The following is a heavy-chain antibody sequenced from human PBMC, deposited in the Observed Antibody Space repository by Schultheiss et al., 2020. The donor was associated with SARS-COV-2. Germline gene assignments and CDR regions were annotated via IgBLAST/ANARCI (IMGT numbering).Heavy chain of an antibody. D-gene: IGHD2-21*02. Sequence: GGSLRLSCAASGFTFSNYGMHWVRQAPGKGLEWVAVISYDGINKYYADSVKGRFTISRDNSKNTLYLQMNSLRAEDTAVYYCARVHPAYRRCGGDCSSWGQGTLVTVSS. CDR3: ARVHPAYRRCGGDCSS. J-gene: IGHJ4*02. CDR2: ISYDGINK. CDR1: GFTFSNYG. V-gene: IGHV3-30*03.